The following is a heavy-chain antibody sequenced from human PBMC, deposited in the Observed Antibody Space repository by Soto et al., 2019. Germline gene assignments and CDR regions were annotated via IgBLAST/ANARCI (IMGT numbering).Heavy chain of an antibody. Sequence: SETLSLTCAVSGGSITYSNWWSWVRQPPGKGLEWIGEIYISGSTNYDPSLETRVTLSIDKSKNQVSLTLSSVTAADTAVYYCVRENKSHFDYWGRGTLVTVSS. V-gene: IGHV4-4*02. J-gene: IGHJ4*02. CDR3: VRENKSHFDY. CDR2: IYISGST. CDR1: GGSITYSNW.